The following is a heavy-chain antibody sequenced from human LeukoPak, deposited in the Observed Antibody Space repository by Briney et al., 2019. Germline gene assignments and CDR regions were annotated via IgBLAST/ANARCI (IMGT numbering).Heavy chain of an antibody. Sequence: SETLSLTCTVSGGSISSSSYYWGWIRQPPGKGLEWIGSIYYSGSTYYNPSLKSRVTISVDTSKNQFSLKLSSVTAADTAVYYCARWSSPRAYYYDSSGYYGYWGQGTLVTVSS. J-gene: IGHJ4*02. D-gene: IGHD3-22*01. CDR3: ARWSSPRAYYYDSSGYYGY. CDR1: GGSISSSSYY. V-gene: IGHV4-39*01. CDR2: IYYSGST.